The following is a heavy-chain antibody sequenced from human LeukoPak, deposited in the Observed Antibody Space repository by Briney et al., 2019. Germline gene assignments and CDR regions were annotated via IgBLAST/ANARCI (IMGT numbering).Heavy chain of an antibody. V-gene: IGHV3-53*01. D-gene: IGHD3-16*01. Sequence: GGSLRLSCTVSGFTVSINSMSWVRQAPGKGLEWVSFIYSGGNTHYSDSVKGRFTISRDNAKNSLYLQMNSLRAEDTALYYCAREQVGYGTDYWGQGTLVTVSS. CDR3: AREQVGYGTDY. CDR2: IYSGGNT. J-gene: IGHJ4*02. CDR1: GFTVSINS.